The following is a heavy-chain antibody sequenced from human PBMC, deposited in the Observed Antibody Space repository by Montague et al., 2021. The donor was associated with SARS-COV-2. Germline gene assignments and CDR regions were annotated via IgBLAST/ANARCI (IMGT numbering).Heavy chain of an antibody. V-gene: IGHV4-59*01. CDR2: IYDTGNT. D-gene: IGHD5-18*01. Sequence: SETLSLTCTVSGGSINGYYWSWIRQPPGKGPEWIGNIYDTGNTNYNPSLKSRVTISEDTSKNQFSLRLTSVTAADTAVYNCARDFRLQLWQTNYYFGLWGRGTLVSVSS. CDR1: GGSINGYY. J-gene: IGHJ2*01. CDR3: ARDFRLQLWQTNYYFGL.